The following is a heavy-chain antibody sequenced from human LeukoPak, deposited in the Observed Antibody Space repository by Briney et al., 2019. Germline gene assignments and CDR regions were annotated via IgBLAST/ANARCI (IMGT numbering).Heavy chain of an antibody. V-gene: IGHV4-38-2*02. Sequence: SETLSLTCTVSGYSISSGYYWGWIRQPPGEGLEWIGTIYHSGNTYYNPSLKSRVTISVDTSKNQFSLKLSSVTAADTAVYYCARGHSGSYVLWGQGTLVTVSS. CDR2: IYHSGNT. D-gene: IGHD1-26*01. CDR1: GYSISSGYY. J-gene: IGHJ4*02. CDR3: ARGHSGSYVL.